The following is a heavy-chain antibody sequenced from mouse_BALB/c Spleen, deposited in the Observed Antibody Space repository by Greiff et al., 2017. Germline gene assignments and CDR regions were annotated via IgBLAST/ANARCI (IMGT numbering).Heavy chain of an antibody. CDR3: ARNNWDERFAY. Sequence: VKLMESGAELAKPGASVKMSCKASGYTFTSYWMHWVKQRPGQGLEWIGYINPSTGYTEYNQKFKDKATLTADKSSSTAYMQLSSLTSEDSAVYYCARNNWDERFAYWGQGTLVTVSA. D-gene: IGHD4-1*02. CDR2: INPSTGYT. J-gene: IGHJ3*01. CDR1: GYTFTSYW. V-gene: IGHV1-7*01.